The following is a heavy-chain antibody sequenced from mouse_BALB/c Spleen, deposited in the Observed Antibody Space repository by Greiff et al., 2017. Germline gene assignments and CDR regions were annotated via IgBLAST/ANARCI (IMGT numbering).Heavy chain of an antibody. CDR2: ISYSGST. D-gene: IGHD1-2*01. CDR3: ARDSATAEFAY. V-gene: IGHV3-2*02. CDR1: GYSITSDYA. Sequence: VQLKESGPGLVKPSQSLSLTCTVTGYSITSDYAWNWIRQFPGNKLEWMGYISYSGSTSYNPSLKSRISITRDTSKNQFFLQLNSVTTEDTATYYCARDSATAEFAYWGQGTLVTVSA. J-gene: IGHJ3*01.